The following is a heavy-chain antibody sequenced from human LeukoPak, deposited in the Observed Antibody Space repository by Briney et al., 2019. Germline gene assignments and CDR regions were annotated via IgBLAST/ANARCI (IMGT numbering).Heavy chain of an antibody. CDR3: AKSYSSPYYYYYMDV. D-gene: IGHD3-22*01. CDR2: ISGSGGST. V-gene: IGHV3-23*01. Sequence: GGSLRLSCAASGFTFSSYAMSWVRQAPGKGLEWVSAISGSGGSTYYADSVKGRFTISRDNSKNTLYLQMNSLRAEDTAVYYCAKSYSSPYYYYYMDVWGKGTTVTVSS. CDR1: GFTFSSYA. J-gene: IGHJ6*03.